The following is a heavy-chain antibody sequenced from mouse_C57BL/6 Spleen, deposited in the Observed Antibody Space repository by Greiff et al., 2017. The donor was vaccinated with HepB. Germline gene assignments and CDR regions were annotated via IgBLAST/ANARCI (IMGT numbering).Heavy chain of an antibody. J-gene: IGHJ2*01. D-gene: IGHD2-2*01. CDR2: ISSGSSTI. V-gene: IGHV5-17*01. Sequence: EVMLVESGGGLVKPGGSLKLSCAASGFTFSDYGMHWVRQAPEKGLEWVAYISSGSSTIYYADTVKGRFTISRDNAKNTLFLQMTSLRSEDTAMYYCARNMVTTGYFDYWGQGTTLTVSS. CDR3: ARNMVTTGYFDY. CDR1: GFTFSDYG.